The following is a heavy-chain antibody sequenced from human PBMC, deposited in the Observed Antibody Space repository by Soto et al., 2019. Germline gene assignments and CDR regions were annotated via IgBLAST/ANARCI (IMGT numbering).Heavy chain of an antibody. CDR2: ISYGGNNK. CDR3: AREEFEAGRGHFGC. J-gene: IGHJ4*02. D-gene: IGHD6-13*01. Sequence: QVQVVESGGGVVQPGGSLRLSCAASGFTFSTSAMHWVRQAPGKGLEWMAMISYGGNNKYYADSVKGRFTISRDISESTLSLQMNSLRTEDTAVYFCAREEFEAGRGHFGCWGQGTVVSVSS. V-gene: IGHV3-30-3*01. CDR1: GFTFSTSA.